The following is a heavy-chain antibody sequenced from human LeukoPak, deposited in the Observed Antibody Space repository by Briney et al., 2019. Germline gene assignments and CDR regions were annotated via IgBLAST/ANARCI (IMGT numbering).Heavy chain of an antibody. V-gene: IGHV3-23*01. CDR1: GFTFITYA. J-gene: IGHJ4*02. CDR2: TSGSGSST. CDR3: AREYPYYFDY. Sequence: GGSLRLSCAASGFTFITYAMTWVRQAPGKGLEWVAGTSGSGSSTYYADSVKGRFTISRDNSKNTLYLQMNNLRVEDTGVYYCAREYPYYFDYWGQGTLVTVSS.